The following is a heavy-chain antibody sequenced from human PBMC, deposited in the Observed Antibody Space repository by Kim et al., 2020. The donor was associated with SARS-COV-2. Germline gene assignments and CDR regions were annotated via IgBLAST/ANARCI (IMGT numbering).Heavy chain of an antibody. J-gene: IGHJ4*02. Sequence: GGSLRLSCTTSGFTFTDYYMSWVRQAPGRGLEWVAYIGSSGSPISYAEAVKGRFTISRDNTNNVVSLQLNSLRAEDTARYFCARDHTNYYDANTPDFWGQGTLVIVSA. D-gene: IGHD3-22*01. CDR3: ARDHTNYYDANTPDF. CDR2: IGSSGSPI. V-gene: IGHV3-11*01. CDR1: GFTFTDYY.